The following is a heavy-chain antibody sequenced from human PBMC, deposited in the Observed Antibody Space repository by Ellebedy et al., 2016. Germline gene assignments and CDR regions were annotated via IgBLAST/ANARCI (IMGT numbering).Heavy chain of an antibody. J-gene: IGHJ4*02. D-gene: IGHD3-10*01. CDR1: GGSISSSSYY. Sequence: SETLSLXCTVSGGSISSSSYYWGWIRQPPGKGLEWIGNIYYGGSTYYNPSLKSRVSISVDTSKNQFSLKLSSATAADTAVYYCARRASGYGSGSYYLDYWGQGTLVTVSS. CDR2: IYYGGST. CDR3: ARRASGYGSGSYYLDY. V-gene: IGHV4-39*01.